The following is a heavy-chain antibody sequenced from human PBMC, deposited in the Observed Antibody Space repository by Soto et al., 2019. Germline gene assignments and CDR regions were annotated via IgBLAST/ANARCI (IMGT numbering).Heavy chain of an antibody. Sequence: SVKVSCKASGGTFSSYAISWVRQAPGQGLEWRGGIIPIFGTANYAQKFQGRVTITADESTSTAYMELSSLRSEDTAVYYCERVVMGESDIRSGWFRNVYYDYYGMDVWGQGTTVTVSS. CDR3: ERVVMGESDIRSGWFRNVYYDYYGMDV. V-gene: IGHV1-69*13. CDR1: GGTFSSYA. J-gene: IGHJ6*02. CDR2: IIPIFGTA. D-gene: IGHD6-19*01.